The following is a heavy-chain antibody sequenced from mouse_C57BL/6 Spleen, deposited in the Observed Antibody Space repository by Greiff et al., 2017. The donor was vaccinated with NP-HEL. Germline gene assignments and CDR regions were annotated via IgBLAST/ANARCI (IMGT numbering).Heavy chain of an antibody. CDR1: GYAFSSSW. CDR2: IYPGDGDT. J-gene: IGHJ2*01. Sequence: VQLQQSGPELVKPGASVKISCKASGYAFSSSWMNWVKQRPGKGLEWIGRIYPGDGDTNYNGKFKGKATLTADKSSSTAYMQLSSLTSEDSAVYFCAKEGDVYYFDYWGQGTTLTVSS. V-gene: IGHV1-82*01. CDR3: AKEGDVYYFDY.